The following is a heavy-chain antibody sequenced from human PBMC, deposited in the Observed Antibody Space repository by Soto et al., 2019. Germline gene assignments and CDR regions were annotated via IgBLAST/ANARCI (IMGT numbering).Heavy chain of an antibody. Sequence: QVQLQQWGAGLLKPSETLSLTCAVYGGSFSGYYWSWIRQPPGKGLEWIGEINHSGSTNYNPSLKSRVTISVDTSKNQFSLKLSSVTAADTAVYYCARGYSSSWYGRGSFDYSGQGTLVTVSS. D-gene: IGHD6-13*01. V-gene: IGHV4-34*01. CDR1: GGSFSGYY. J-gene: IGHJ4*02. CDR3: ARGYSSSWYGRGSFDY. CDR2: INHSGST.